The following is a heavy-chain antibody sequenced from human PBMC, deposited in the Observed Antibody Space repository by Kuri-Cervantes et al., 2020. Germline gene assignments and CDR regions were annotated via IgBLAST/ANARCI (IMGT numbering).Heavy chain of an antibody. Sequence: ASVKVSCKASGYTFTSYAMNWVRQAPGQGLEWMGWINTNTGNPTYAQGFTGRFVFPLDTSVSTAYLQISSLKAEDTAVYYCARDTDYGDYASFLVFDYWGQGTLVTVSS. CDR3: ARDTDYGDYASFLVFDY. D-gene: IGHD4-17*01. J-gene: IGHJ4*02. V-gene: IGHV7-4-1*02. CDR1: GYTFTSYA. CDR2: INTNTGNP.